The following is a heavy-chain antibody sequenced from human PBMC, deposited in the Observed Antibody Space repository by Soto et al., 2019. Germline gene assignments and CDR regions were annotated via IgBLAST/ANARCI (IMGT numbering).Heavy chain of an antibody. CDR3: ARDKKVYCSGGSCYSEMGGLFDY. Sequence: QVQLVESGGGVVQPGRSLRLSCAASGFTFSSYAMHWVRQAPGKGLEWVAVISYDGSNKYYSDSVKGRFTISRDNSKNTLYLQMNSLRAEDTAVYYCARDKKVYCSGGSCYSEMGGLFDYWGQGTLVTVSS. D-gene: IGHD2-15*01. V-gene: IGHV3-30-3*01. CDR2: ISYDGSNK. J-gene: IGHJ4*02. CDR1: GFTFSSYA.